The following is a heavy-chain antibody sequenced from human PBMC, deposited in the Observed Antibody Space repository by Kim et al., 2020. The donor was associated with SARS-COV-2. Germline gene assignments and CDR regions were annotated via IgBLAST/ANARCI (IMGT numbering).Heavy chain of an antibody. D-gene: IGHD3-9*01. Sequence: SKAEGGTTYYATPVNGRFAISRDDSENTVYLQMNSLKTEDTAVYYCNSPGSWGQGTLVTVSS. V-gene: IGHV3-15*01. J-gene: IGHJ5*02. CDR3: NSPGS. CDR2: SKAEGGTT.